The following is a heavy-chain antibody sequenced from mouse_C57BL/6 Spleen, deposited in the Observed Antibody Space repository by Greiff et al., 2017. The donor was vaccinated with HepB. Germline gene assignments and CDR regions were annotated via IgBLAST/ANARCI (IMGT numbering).Heavy chain of an antibody. CDR1: GYTFTSYW. D-gene: IGHD1-1*01. CDR2: IDPSDSYT. Sequence: QVQLQQPGAELVRPGPSVKLSCKASGYTFTSYWMHWVKQRPGQGLEWIGVIDPSDSYTNYNQKFKGKATLTVDTSSSTAYMQLSSLTSEDSAVYYCASLTTVVATNFDYWGQGTTLTVAS. V-gene: IGHV1-59*01. CDR3: ASLTTVVATNFDY. J-gene: IGHJ2*01.